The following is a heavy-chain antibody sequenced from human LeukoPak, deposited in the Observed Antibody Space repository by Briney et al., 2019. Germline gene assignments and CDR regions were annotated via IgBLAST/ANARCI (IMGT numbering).Heavy chain of an antibody. CDR1: GGSISTSY. CDR2: IYTSGST. J-gene: IGHJ4*02. Sequence: KPSETLSPTCTVSGGSISTSYWSWIRQPAGRGLEWIGRIYTSGSTNYNPSLKSRVTMSVDTSKNQFSLKVRSVTAADTAVYYCARGYSGSGTYHIDYWGQGTLVTVSS. V-gene: IGHV4-4*07. D-gene: IGHD3-10*01. CDR3: ARGYSGSGTYHIDY.